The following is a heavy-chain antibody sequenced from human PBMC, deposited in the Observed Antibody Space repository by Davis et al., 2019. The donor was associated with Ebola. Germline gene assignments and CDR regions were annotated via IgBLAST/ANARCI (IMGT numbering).Heavy chain of an antibody. CDR2: IYSGGST. CDR1: GFTVSSNY. J-gene: IGHJ4*02. V-gene: IGHV3-53*05. CDR3: AKDGADFTMVRGVIPYYFDY. Sequence: GESLKISCAASGFTVSSNYMSWVRQAPGKGLEWVSVIYSGGSTYYADSVKGRFTISRDNSKNSLYLQMNSLRAEDTALYYCAKDGADFTMVRGVIPYYFDYWGQGTLVTVSS. D-gene: IGHD3-10*01.